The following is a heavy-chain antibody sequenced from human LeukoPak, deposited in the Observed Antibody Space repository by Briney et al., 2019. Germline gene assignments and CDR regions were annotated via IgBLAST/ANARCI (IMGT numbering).Heavy chain of an antibody. CDR1: GGTFNSYA. D-gene: IGHD3-16*02. CDR3: ARALVQPSGAFDI. J-gene: IGHJ3*02. CDR2: IIPIFGTT. V-gene: IGHV1-69*05. Sequence: RASVKVSCKASGGTFNSYAITWVRQAPGQGLEWMGGIIPIFGTTNYAQKFQGRVTITTDESTCTAYMELSSLRSEDTAVYYCARALVQPSGAFDIWGQGTMVTVSS.